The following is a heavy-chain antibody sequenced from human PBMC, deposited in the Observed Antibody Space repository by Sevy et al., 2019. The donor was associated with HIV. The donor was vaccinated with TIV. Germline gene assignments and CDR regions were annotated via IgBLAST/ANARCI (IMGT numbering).Heavy chain of an antibody. CDR2: ISSSGSTI. CDR3: AREDSSGWYGAYYYGMDV. Sequence: GESLKISCAASGFTFSSYEMNWVRQAPGKGLEWVSYISSSGSTIYYADSVKGRFTISRDNAKNSLYLQMNSLRAEDTAVYYCAREDSSGWYGAYYYGMDVWGQGTTVTVSS. V-gene: IGHV3-48*03. D-gene: IGHD6-19*01. CDR1: GFTFSSYE. J-gene: IGHJ6*02.